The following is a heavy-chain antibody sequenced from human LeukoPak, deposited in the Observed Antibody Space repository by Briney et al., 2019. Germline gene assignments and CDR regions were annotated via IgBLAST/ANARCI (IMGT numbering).Heavy chain of an antibody. CDR2: MNPNSGNT. D-gene: IGHD1-26*01. J-gene: IGHJ4*02. Sequence: GASVKVSCKASGYTFTSYDINWVRQATGQGLEWMGWMNPNSGNTGYAQKFQGRVTMTEDTSTDTAYMELSSLRSEDTAVYYCATVSWELPGEHYWGQGTLVTVSS. CDR3: ATVSWELPGEHY. V-gene: IGHV1-8*02. CDR1: GYTFTSYD.